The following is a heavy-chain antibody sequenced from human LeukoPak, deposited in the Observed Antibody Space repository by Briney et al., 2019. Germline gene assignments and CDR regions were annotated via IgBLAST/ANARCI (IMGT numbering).Heavy chain of an antibody. V-gene: IGHV3-21*01. Sequence: GGSLRLSCAASGFTFSDYCMSWIRQAPGKGLEWVSSISSSSSYIYYADSVKGRFTISRDNAKNSLYLQMNSLRAEDTAVHYCARDMLEENFDYWGQGTLVTVSS. CDR3: ARDMLEENFDY. J-gene: IGHJ4*02. CDR1: GFTFSDYC. CDR2: ISSSSSYI. D-gene: IGHD2-8*01.